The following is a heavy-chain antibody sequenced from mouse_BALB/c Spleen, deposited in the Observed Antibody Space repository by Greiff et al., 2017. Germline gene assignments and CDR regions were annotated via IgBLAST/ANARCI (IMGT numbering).Heavy chain of an antibody. CDR2: ISSGGSYT. CDR1: GFTFSSYA. D-gene: IGHD2-14*01. V-gene: IGHV5-9-4*01. Sequence: EVMLVESGGGLVKPGGSLKLSCAASGFTFSSYAMSWVRQSPEKRLEWVAEISSGGSYTYYPDTVTGRFTISRDNAKNTLYLEMSSLRSEDTAMYYCARDGGNWYFDVWGAGTTVTVSS. CDR3: ARDGGNWYFDV. J-gene: IGHJ1*01.